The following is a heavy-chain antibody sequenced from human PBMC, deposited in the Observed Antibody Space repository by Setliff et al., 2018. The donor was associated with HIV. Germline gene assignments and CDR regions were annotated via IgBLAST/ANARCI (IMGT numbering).Heavy chain of an antibody. Sequence: ASVKVSCKASGYSFISHDINWVRQAPGQGLEWMGRISIYNGNVNTAPKFQGRVTMTTDTSTNTAYLELRSLRSDDTAVYYCARDDDVIMVVVGGDYWGQGILVTVSS. CDR2: ISIYNGNV. V-gene: IGHV1-18*01. CDR3: ARDDDVIMVVVGGDY. CDR1: GYSFISHD. J-gene: IGHJ4*02. D-gene: IGHD3-22*01.